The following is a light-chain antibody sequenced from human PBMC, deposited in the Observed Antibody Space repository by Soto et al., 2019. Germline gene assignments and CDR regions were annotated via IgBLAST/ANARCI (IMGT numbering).Light chain of an antibody. CDR1: NSNIGNND. V-gene: IGLV1-51*01. Sequence: QSVLTQPPSVSAAPGQKVTISCSGSNSNIGNNDVSWYQQGPGTAPKLLIYDNDKRPAAIHDRFSGSKSGTSATLDITGLQTGDEADYYCGTWDNSLRAGLFGGGTKLTVL. CDR2: DND. J-gene: IGLJ3*02. CDR3: GTWDNSLRAGL.